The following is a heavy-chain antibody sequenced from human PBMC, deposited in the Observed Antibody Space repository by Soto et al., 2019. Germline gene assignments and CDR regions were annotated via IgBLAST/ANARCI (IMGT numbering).Heavy chain of an antibody. V-gene: IGHV3-30-3*01. CDR1: GFTFSSYA. D-gene: IGHD6-13*01. CDR3: ARAMGIAAAGTHPYYYYYGMDV. J-gene: IGHJ6*02. Sequence: QVQLVESGGGVVQPGRSLRLSCAASGFTFSSYAMHWVRQAPGKGLEWVAVISYDGSNKYYADSVKGRFTISRDNSKNTLYLQMNSLRAEDTAVYYCARAMGIAAAGTHPYYYYYGMDVWGQGTTVTVSS. CDR2: ISYDGSNK.